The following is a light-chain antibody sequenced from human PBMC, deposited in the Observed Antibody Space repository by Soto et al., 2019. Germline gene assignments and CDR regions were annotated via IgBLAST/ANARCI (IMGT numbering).Light chain of an antibody. CDR1: SSNIGYNY. V-gene: IGLV1-47*02. CDR3: AAWDDSLSGVV. CDR2: SNN. Sequence: QSVLTQPPSASGTPGQRVTISCSGISSNIGYNYVYWYQPLPGTAPKPLIYSNNQRPSGVPDRFSGSNSGTSASLAISGLRSDDEADYYCAAWDDSLSGVVFGAGTKLTVL. J-gene: IGLJ2*01.